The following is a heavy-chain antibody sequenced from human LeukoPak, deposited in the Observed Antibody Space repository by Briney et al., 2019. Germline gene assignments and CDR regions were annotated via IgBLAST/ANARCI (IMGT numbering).Heavy chain of an antibody. Sequence: ASVKVSCKASGGTFSSYAISWVRRALGQGLEWMARFIPILGIANYAQKFQGRGTITADKPTSTAYMELSSLRSEDTAVYYCARESRESDYWGQGTLVTVSS. CDR2: FIPILGIA. CDR1: GGTFSSYA. V-gene: IGHV1-69*04. J-gene: IGHJ4*02. CDR3: ARESRESDY.